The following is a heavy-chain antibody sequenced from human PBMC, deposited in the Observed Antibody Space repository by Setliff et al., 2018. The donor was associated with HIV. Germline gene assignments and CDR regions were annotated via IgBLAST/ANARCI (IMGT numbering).Heavy chain of an antibody. D-gene: IGHD1-7*01. CDR1: GYTFTTYA. CDR2: INEASGNT. Sequence: EASVKVSCKASGYTFTTYAIFWVRQAPGQRLEWMGWINEASGNTKCSQKFQDRVTMTRNTSINTAYMELSGLRSEDTAVYYCARNDYNWNYGRRENWFDPWGQGTLVTVSS. V-gene: IGHV1-3*01. J-gene: IGHJ5*02. CDR3: ARNDYNWNYGRRENWFDP.